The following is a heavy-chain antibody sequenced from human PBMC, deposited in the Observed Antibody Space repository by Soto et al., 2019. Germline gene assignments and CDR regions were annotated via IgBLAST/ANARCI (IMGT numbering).Heavy chain of an antibody. CDR2: IWYDASNK. V-gene: IGHV3-33*01. J-gene: IGHJ5*02. CDR1: RFNFNRYG. CDR3: ARDRIDGYNQTWFEP. D-gene: IGHD5-12*01. Sequence: GGSLRLSCAASRFNFNRYGMHWVRQAPGKGLEWVAVIWYDASNKYYADSVKGRFTISRDNSKNTLYLKLNSLRAEDTAAYYCARDRIDGYNQTWFEPWGKLNMVAVCS.